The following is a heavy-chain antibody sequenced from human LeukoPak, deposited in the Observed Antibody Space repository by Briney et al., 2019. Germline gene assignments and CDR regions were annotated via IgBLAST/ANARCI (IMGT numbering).Heavy chain of an antibody. D-gene: IGHD2/OR15-2a*01. CDR3: ANTKSDSTASPT. Sequence: PGGSLRLSCAASGFTFSGYGMHWVRQAPGKGLEWVADISYDGSKKYYADSVRGRFTISRDNSKNTLYLQMDSLRPEDTAVYYCANTKSDSTASPTWGQGTLVTVSS. V-gene: IGHV3-30*18. J-gene: IGHJ5*02. CDR1: GFTFSGYG. CDR2: ISYDGSKK.